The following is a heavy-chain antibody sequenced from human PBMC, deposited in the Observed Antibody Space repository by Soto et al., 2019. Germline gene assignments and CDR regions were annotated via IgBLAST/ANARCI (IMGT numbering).Heavy chain of an antibody. V-gene: IGHV1-2*02. CDR2: INPNSGGT. J-gene: IGHJ6*02. Sequence: ASVKVSCKASGYTFTGYYMHWLRQSPGQGLEWMGWINPNSGGTNYAQKFQGRVTMTRDTSISTAYMELSRLRSDDTAVYYCATSPLYCSGGSCYSLNYYYGMDVWGQGTTVTVSS. D-gene: IGHD2-15*01. CDR1: GYTFTGYY. CDR3: ATSPLYCSGGSCYSLNYYYGMDV.